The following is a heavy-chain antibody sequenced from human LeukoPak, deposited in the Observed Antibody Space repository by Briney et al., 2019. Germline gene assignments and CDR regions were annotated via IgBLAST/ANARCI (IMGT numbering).Heavy chain of an antibody. V-gene: IGHV3-23*01. CDR2: NSGSGSST. Sequence: PGGSLRLSCAASGFTFSTYAMNWVRQAPGKGLEWVSTNSGSGSSTYYADSVKGRFTIYRDNLKNTLYLQMNSLRAEDTAVYYCARAQRGYNYLGYWGQGTLVTVSS. CDR1: GFTFSTYA. J-gene: IGHJ4*02. D-gene: IGHD5-18*01. CDR3: ARAQRGYNYLGY.